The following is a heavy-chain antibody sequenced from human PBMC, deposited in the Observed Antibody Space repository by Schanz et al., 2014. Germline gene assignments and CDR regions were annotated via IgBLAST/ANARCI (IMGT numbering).Heavy chain of an antibody. CDR1: GFTLSSYA. D-gene: IGHD2-21*01. CDR2: ISYDGSNK. CDR3: ARHLEGYDGGGGGFDP. V-gene: IGHV3-30-3*01. Sequence: QVQLVESGGGVVQPGRSLRLSCAAYGFTLSSYAMHWVRQAPGKGLEWVAVISYDGSNKYYADSVKGRFTISRDNSKNTLYLQMNTLRAEDAAVYYCARHLEGYDGGGGGFDPWGQGTLVTVSS. J-gene: IGHJ5*02.